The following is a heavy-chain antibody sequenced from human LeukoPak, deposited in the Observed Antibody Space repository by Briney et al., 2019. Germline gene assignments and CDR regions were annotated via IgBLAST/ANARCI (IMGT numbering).Heavy chain of an antibody. CDR1: GFTFSDHY. Sequence: PGGSLRLSCAASGFTFSDHYMDWVRQAPGKGLEWVGRTRNKANSYTTEYAASVKGRFTISRDDSKNSLYLQMNSLKTEDTAVYYCAMSSTVTTEYFQHWGQGTLVTVSP. J-gene: IGHJ1*01. V-gene: IGHV3-72*01. D-gene: IGHD4-11*01. CDR3: AMSSTVTTEYFQH. CDR2: TRNKANSYTT.